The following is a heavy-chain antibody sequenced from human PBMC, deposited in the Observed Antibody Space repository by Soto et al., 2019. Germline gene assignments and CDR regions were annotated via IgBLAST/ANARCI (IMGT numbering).Heavy chain of an antibody. Sequence: GGSLSLSCSASGFPFSSYSMNWVRQAPGKGLEWVSYISSSSSTIYYADSVKGRFTISRDNAKNSLYLQMNSLRAEDTAVYYCARERISTGTTLDYFDYWGQGTLVTVSS. CDR3: ARERISTGTTLDYFDY. V-gene: IGHV3-48*01. CDR2: ISSSSSTI. D-gene: IGHD2-2*01. J-gene: IGHJ4*02. CDR1: GFPFSSYS.